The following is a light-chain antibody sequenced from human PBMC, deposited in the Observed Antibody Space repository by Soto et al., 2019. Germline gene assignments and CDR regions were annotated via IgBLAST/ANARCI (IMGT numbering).Light chain of an antibody. J-gene: IGLJ1*01. CDR1: SSDVGAYNF. CDR2: EVT. V-gene: IGLV2-14*01. Sequence: QSVLTQPASVSGSPGQSITISCTGSSSDVGAYNFVSWYQHHPGKAPKLILYEVTTRPSGVSSRFSGSKSGNTASLTISGLQADDEANYSCSSYTSSNTPYVFGTGTQVTVL. CDR3: SSYTSSNTPYV.